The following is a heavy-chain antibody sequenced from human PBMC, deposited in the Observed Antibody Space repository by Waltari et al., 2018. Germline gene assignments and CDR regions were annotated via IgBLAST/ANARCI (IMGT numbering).Heavy chain of an antibody. J-gene: IGHJ3*02. Sequence: QVRLVQSGAEVKKPGSSVKVSCKASGGTFSSSTISWLSQAPGQGLEWMGRIIPILGIANVAQKFQGRFTITADKATSTAYMELSSLRSEDTAVYYCARVVRDAFDIWGQGTMVTVSS. CDR3: ARVVRDAFDI. CDR2: IIPILGIA. CDR1: GGTFSSST. V-gene: IGHV1-69*02. D-gene: IGHD3-22*01.